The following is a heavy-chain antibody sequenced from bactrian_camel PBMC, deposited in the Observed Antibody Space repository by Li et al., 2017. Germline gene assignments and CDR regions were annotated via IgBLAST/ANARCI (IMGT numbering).Heavy chain of an antibody. CDR3: AADSVNLQLARWYSY. V-gene: IGHV3S53*01. Sequence: HVQLVESGGGSVQAGGSLRLACVASGDIFSRLYMAWFRQAPGKEREWVAAVDTAGLTTYTYAVQGRFTISRDNAKNTVYLQMDSLNHEDTGTYYCAADSVNLQLARWYSYWGQGTQVTVS. D-gene: IGHD7*01. CDR1: GDIFSRLY. CDR2: VDTAGLT. J-gene: IGHJ4*01.